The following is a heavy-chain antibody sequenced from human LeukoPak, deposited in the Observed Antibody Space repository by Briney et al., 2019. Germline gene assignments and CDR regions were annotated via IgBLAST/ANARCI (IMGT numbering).Heavy chain of an antibody. CDR2: IYYDGTT. V-gene: IGHV4-39*02. Sequence: SETLSLTCTASGGSISTTSYYWAWIRQPPGKGLEWIVSIYYDGTTYYNPSLKSRVTTSIDTSKNHFSLKLSSVTAADTAVYYCARGQWLPVFDFWGQGTLVTVSS. D-gene: IGHD3-22*01. CDR1: GGSISTTSYY. CDR3: ARGQWLPVFDF. J-gene: IGHJ4*02.